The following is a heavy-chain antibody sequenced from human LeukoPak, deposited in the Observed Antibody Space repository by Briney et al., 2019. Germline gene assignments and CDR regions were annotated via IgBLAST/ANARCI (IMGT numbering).Heavy chain of an antibody. CDR2: ISSSGSTI. CDR1: GFTFSRYS. Sequence: GGSLRLSCVASGFTFSRYSMNWVRQAPGKRLEWVSYISSSGSTIYYADSVKGRFTISRDNAKNSMYLQMNILRAEDTAVYYCARDREVRESRYNYYYYMDVCGKGTTVTVSS. CDR3: ARDREVRESRYNYYYYMDV. J-gene: IGHJ6*03. V-gene: IGHV3-48*04. D-gene: IGHD3-10*01.